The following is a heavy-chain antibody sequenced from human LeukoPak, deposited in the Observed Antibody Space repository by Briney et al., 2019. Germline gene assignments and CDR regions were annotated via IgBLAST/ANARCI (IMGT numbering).Heavy chain of an antibody. Sequence: PSGTLSLTCAVYGGSFSGYYWSWIRQPPGKGLEWIGEINHSGSTNYNPSLKSRVTISVDTSKNQFSLKLSSVTAADTAVYYCARGIVVVPAAKWILWFDPWGQGTLVTVSS. J-gene: IGHJ5*02. CDR2: INHSGST. CDR1: GGSFSGYY. V-gene: IGHV4-34*01. CDR3: ARGIVVVPAAKWILWFDP. D-gene: IGHD2-2*01.